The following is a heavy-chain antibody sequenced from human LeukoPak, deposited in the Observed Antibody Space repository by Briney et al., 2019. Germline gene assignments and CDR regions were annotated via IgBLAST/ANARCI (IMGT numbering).Heavy chain of an antibody. CDR1: GFTFSSYV. CDR3: AATYYYDRSASYYGWLDP. CDR2: ISGSGDST. J-gene: IGHJ5*02. V-gene: IGHV3-23*01. D-gene: IGHD3-22*01. Sequence: GGSLRLSCAASGFTFSSYVMSRVRQAPGKGLEWVSVISGSGDSTYYADSVKGRFTISRDNSKNTLFLQMSSLRAEDTAVYYCAATYYYDRSASYYGWLDPWGQGTLVTVSS.